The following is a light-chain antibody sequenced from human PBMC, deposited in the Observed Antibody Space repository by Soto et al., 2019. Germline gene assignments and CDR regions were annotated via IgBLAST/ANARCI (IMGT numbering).Light chain of an antibody. J-gene: IGLJ3*02. V-gene: IGLV2-8*01. CDR1: SSVVGGYNY. CDR3: SSYAGSNNYV. Sequence: QSVLTQPPSASGSPGQSVTISCTGTSSVVGGYNYVSWYQQHPGKAPKLMIYEVSKRPSGVPDRFSGSKSGNTASLTVSGLQAEDQADYYCSSYAGSNNYVFGGGTKLTVL. CDR2: EVS.